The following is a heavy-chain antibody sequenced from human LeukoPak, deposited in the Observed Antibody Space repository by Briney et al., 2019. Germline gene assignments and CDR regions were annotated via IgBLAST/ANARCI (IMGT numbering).Heavy chain of an antibody. V-gene: IGHV4-34*01. CDR2: INHSGST. CDR1: GGSFSGYY. Sequence: SETLSLTCAVYGGSFSGYYWSWIRQPPGKGLEWIGEINHSGSTNYNPSLKSRVTISVDTSKNQFSLKLRSVTAAATAVYSCARDQLDFSSGTNWGQGTLVTVSS. J-gene: IGHJ4*02. CDR3: ARDQLDFSSGTN. D-gene: IGHD3-3*01.